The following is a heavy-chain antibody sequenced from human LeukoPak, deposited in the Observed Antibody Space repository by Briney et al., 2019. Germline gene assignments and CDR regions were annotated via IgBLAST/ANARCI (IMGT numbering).Heavy chain of an antibody. J-gene: IGHJ5*02. D-gene: IGHD4-17*01. CDR3: ARAGPTDHWLDP. V-gene: IGHV3-53*01. CDR1: GFTFLNYA. Sequence: GGSLRLSCAASGFTFLNYALTWVRQAPGKGLEWVSVIYSGGSTYYADSVKGRFTISRDNSKNTLYLQMNSLRAEDTAVYYCARAGPTDHWLDPWGQGTLVTVSS. CDR2: IYSGGST.